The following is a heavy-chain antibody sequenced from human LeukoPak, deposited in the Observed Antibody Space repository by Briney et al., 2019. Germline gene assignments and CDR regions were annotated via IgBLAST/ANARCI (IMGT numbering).Heavy chain of an antibody. CDR2: INHSGST. J-gene: IGHJ4*02. CDR3: ARGRARLGAYSGYDDY. CDR1: GGSFSGYY. Sequence: SETLSLTCAVYGGSFSGYYWSWIRKPPGKGLEWIGEINHSGSTNYNPSLKSRVTISVDTSKNQFSLKLSSVTAADTAVYYCARGRARLGAYSGYDDYWGQGTLVTVSS. V-gene: IGHV4-34*01. D-gene: IGHD5-12*01.